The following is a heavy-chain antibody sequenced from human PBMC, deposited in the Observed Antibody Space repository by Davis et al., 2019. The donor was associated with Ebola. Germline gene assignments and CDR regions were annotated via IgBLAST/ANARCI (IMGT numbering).Heavy chain of an antibody. J-gene: IGHJ5*02. CDR2: ISAYNGNT. CDR3: AGRDWGKNWFDP. D-gene: IGHD7-27*01. CDR1: GYTFTSYG. V-gene: IGHV1-18*01. Sequence: ASVKVSCKASGYTFTSYGISWVRQAPGQGLEWMGWISAYNGNTSYAQKFQGRVTMTRDTSTSTVYMELSSLRSEDTAVYYCAGRDWGKNWFDPWGQGTLVTVSS.